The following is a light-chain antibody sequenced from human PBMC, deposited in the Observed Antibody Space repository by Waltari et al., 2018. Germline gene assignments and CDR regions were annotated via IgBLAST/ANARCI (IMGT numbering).Light chain of an antibody. CDR2: VAY. V-gene: IGKV3-15*01. CDR3: QQYNNWRT. J-gene: IGKJ1*01. Sequence: EIVMTQSPATLSVSPGERATLSCRASQSVSSNVAWYQQKPGQAPRLLIYVAYTSATGIPARFSGSGSGTEFTLTISSLQSEDFAVYYCQQYNNWRTFGQGTKVEIK. CDR1: QSVSSN.